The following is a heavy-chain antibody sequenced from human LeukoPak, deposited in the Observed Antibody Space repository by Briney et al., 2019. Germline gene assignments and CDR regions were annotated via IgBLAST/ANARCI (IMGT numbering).Heavy chain of an antibody. CDR3: ARVPPFTYDSSGSPWADY. J-gene: IGHJ4*02. Sequence: GASVKVSCKASGYTFTGYYMHWVRQAPGQELEWMGWINPNSGGTNYAQKFQGRVTMTRDTSISTAYMELSRLRSDDTAVYYCARVPPFTYDSSGSPWADYWGQGTLVTVSS. CDR2: INPNSGGT. D-gene: IGHD3-22*01. V-gene: IGHV1-2*02. CDR1: GYTFTGYY.